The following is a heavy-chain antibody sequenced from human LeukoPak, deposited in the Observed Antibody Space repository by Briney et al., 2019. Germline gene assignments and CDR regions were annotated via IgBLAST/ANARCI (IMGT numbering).Heavy chain of an antibody. V-gene: IGHV3-53*01. CDR1: GFTVSGTH. Sequence: PGGSLRLSCAVSGFTVSGTHMSWVRQAPGKGLEWVAATYTGGTTYYADSVTGRFTISRDNSKNTLYLHMNSLRAEDTAVYYCAKDEATSGGGLASWGQGTLVSVSS. CDR2: TYTGGTT. CDR3: AKDEATSGGGLAS. D-gene: IGHD3-16*01. J-gene: IGHJ4*02.